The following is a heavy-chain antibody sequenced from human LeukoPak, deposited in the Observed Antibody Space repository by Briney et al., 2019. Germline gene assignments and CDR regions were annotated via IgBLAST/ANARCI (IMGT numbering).Heavy chain of an antibody. CDR3: AREGLGDDSSGYYYVNFDY. CDR2: ISSSSSPI. J-gene: IGHJ4*02. Sequence: PGGSLRLSCAASGFTFSSYSMNWFRQAPGKGLEWVSHISSSSSPIYYADSVKGRFTISRDNAKNSLYLQMNSLRAEDTAVYYCAREGLGDDSSGYYYVNFDYWGQGTLVTVSS. V-gene: IGHV3-48*01. D-gene: IGHD3-22*01. CDR1: GFTFSSYS.